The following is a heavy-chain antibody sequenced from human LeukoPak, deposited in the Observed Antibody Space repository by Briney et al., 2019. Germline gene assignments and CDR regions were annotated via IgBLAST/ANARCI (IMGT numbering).Heavy chain of an antibody. CDR1: GLTFSNYD. CDR3: ARAPGRDLDY. D-gene: IGHD3-3*01. J-gene: IGHJ4*02. V-gene: IGHV3-33*01. CDR2: IWYDGRNK. Sequence: GGSLRLSCAASGLTFSNYDMHWVRQAPGKGLEWVAVIWYDGRNKYYADSVKGRFTISRDNSKSTLYLQMNSLRADDTAVYYCARAPGRDLDYWGQGTLVTVSS.